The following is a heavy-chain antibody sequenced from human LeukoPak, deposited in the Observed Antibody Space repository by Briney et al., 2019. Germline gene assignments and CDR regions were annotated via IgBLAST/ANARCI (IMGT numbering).Heavy chain of an antibody. D-gene: IGHD5-18*01. Sequence: GGSLRLSCAASGFTFSSYGMSWVRQAPGKGLEWVSGVSGSGVGTYYADSVKGRFTISRDNSKNTLYLQMNSLRAEDTAVYYCARDLSGVTGYTYGRGIDYWGQGTLVTVSS. CDR3: ARDLSGVTGYTYGRGIDY. V-gene: IGHV3-23*01. CDR1: GFTFSSYG. CDR2: VSGSGVGT. J-gene: IGHJ4*02.